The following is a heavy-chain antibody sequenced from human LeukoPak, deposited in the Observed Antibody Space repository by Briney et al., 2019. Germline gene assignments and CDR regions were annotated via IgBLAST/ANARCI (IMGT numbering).Heavy chain of an antibody. CDR1: GFTFSSYS. D-gene: IGHD3-3*01. CDR2: ISSSSSYI. V-gene: IGHV3-21*01. CDR3: ATLSYYDFWSGYYKSRPFDY. Sequence: GGSLRLSCAASGFTFSSYSMNWVRQAPGKGLEWVSSISSSSSYIYYADSVKGRFTISRDNAKNSLYLQMNSLRAEDTAVYYCATLSYYDFWSGYYKSRPFDYWGQGTLVTVSS. J-gene: IGHJ4*02.